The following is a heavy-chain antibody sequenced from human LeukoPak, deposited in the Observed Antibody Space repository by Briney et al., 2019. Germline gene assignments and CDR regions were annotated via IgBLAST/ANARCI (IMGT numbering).Heavy chain of an antibody. Sequence: SVKVSCKASGGTFSSYAISWVRQAPGQGLECMGGIIPICGTANYVQKFQGRVTITADESTSTAYMELSSLRSEDTAVYYCAIKGCSSTSYPGYYWGQGTLVTVSS. CDR2: IIPICGTA. CDR1: GGTFSSYA. D-gene: IGHD2-2*01. V-gene: IGHV1-69*13. J-gene: IGHJ4*02. CDR3: AIKGCSSTSYPGYY.